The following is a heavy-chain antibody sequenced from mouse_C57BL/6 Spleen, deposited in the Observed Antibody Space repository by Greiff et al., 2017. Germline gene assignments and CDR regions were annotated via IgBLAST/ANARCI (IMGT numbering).Heavy chain of an antibody. D-gene: IGHD3-1*01. CDR2: INPNNGGT. V-gene: IGHV1-18*01. CDR3: ARYGLYPYAMDY. CDR1: GYTFTDYN. Sequence: EVQLQESGPELVKPGASVKIPCKASGYTFTDYNMDWVKQSHGKSLEWIGDINPNNGGTIYNQKFKGKATLTVDKSSSPAYMELRSLTSEDTAVYYCARYGLYPYAMDYWGQGTLVTVSS. J-gene: IGHJ4*01.